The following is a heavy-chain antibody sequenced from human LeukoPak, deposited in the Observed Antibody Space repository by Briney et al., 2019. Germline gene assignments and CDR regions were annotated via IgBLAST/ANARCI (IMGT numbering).Heavy chain of an antibody. J-gene: IGHJ6*02. CDR3: ARLQRYVSDYYYGMDV. CDR1: GVTFSSYE. D-gene: IGHD5-24*01. Sequence: PGGSLRLSCAASGVTFSSYEMNCVRQAPGKGLEWVSYISSSGSTIYYADSVKGRFTISRDNAKNYLYLQLKSLRADDTAVYYCARLQRYVSDYYYGMDVWGQGTTVTVSS. CDR2: ISSSGSTI. V-gene: IGHV3-48*03.